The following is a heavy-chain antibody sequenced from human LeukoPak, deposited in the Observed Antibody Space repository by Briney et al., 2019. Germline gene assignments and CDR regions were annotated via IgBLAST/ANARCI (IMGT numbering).Heavy chain of an antibody. Sequence: KPSETLSLTCAVYGGSFSGYYWSWIRQPPGKGLEWIGYIYHSGSTNYKPSLKSRVTISVDTSKNQFSLKLSSVTAADTAVYYCARDLATGHFDYWGQGTLVTVSS. V-gene: IGHV4-59*01. CDR2: IYHSGST. D-gene: IGHD7-27*01. J-gene: IGHJ4*02. CDR3: ARDLATGHFDY. CDR1: GGSFSGYY.